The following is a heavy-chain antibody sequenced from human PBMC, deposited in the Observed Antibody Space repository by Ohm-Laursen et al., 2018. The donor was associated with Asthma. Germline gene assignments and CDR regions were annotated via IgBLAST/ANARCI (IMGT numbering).Heavy chain of an antibody. CDR3: AKDLLNGCGGGSCYSGYYYYYGMDV. Sequence: GSLRLSCTASGFTVSSNYMSWVRQAPGKGLEWVSVIYSGGSTYYADSVKGRFTISRDNSKNTLYLQMNSLRAEDTAVYYCAKDLLNGCGGGSCYSGYYYYYGMDVWGQGTTVTVSS. D-gene: IGHD2-15*01. CDR1: GFTVSSNY. CDR2: IYSGGST. V-gene: IGHV3-53*05. J-gene: IGHJ6*02.